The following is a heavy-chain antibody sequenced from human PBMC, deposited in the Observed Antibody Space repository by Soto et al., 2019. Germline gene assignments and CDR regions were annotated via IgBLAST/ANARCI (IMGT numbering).Heavy chain of an antibody. V-gene: IGHV1-18*01. CDR1: GYTFTSYG. D-gene: IGHD1-26*01. CDR2: ISAYNGNT. CDR3: ARETHRVWVGATGY. J-gene: IGHJ4*02. Sequence: QVQLVQSGAEVKKPGASVKVSCKAAGYTFTSYGISWVRKAPGQGLGWMGWISAYNGNTNHAQKLQGRVTMTTDTPTSTAYMELRSLRSDDTAVYYCARETHRVWVGATGYWGQGTLVTVSS.